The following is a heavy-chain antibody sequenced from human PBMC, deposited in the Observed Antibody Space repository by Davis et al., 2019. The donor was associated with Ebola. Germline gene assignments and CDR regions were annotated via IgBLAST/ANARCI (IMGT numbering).Heavy chain of an antibody. CDR1: GFTFSSYA. Sequence: GESLKISCAASGFTFSSYAMHWVRQAPGKGLEYVSAISSNGGSTYYANSVKGRFTISRDNSKNTLYLQMGSLRAEDMAVYYCARGKDCSGSSCYHWFDPWGQGTLVTVSS. V-gene: IGHV3-64*01. CDR3: ARGKDCSGSSCYHWFDP. CDR2: ISSNGGST. J-gene: IGHJ5*02. D-gene: IGHD2-2*01.